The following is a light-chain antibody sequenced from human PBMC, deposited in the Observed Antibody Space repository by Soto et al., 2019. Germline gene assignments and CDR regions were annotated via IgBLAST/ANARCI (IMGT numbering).Light chain of an antibody. J-gene: IGLJ1*01. CDR3: SSYTSSSTRHV. CDR2: DVS. V-gene: IGLV2-14*01. CDR1: SSDVGGYNY. Sequence: QSVLTQPASVSGSPGQSITISCTGTSSDVGGYNYVSWYQQHPGKAPKLMICDVSNRPSGVSNRFSGSKSGNTASLTISGLQAEDEADYYCSSYTSSSTRHVFGTGTKLTVL.